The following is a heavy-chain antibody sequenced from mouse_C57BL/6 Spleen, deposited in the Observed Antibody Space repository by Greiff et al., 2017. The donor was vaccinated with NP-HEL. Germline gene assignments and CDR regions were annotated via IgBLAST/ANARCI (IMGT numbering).Heavy chain of an antibody. CDR3: ARFGVITTVGADYAMDY. D-gene: IGHD1-1*01. CDR2: IYPSDSET. Sequence: VQLQQSGAELVRPGSSVKLSCKASGYTFTSYWMDWVKQRPGQGLEWIGNIYPSDSETHYNQKFKDKATLTVDKSSSTAYMQRSSLTSEDSAVYYWARFGVITTVGADYAMDYWGQGTSVTVSS. V-gene: IGHV1-61*01. CDR1: GYTFTSYW. J-gene: IGHJ4*01.